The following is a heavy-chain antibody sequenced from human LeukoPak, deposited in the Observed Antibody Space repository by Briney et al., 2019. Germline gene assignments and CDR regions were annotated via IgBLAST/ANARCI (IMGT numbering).Heavy chain of an antibody. V-gene: IGHV4-34*01. CDR1: GVSFSGYY. Sequence: SETLSLTCAVYGVSFSGYYWSWIRQPPGKGLEWIGEINHSGSTNYNPSLKSRVTISVDTSKNHFSLKLSSVTAADTAVYYCASCSSGLCYGMDVWGQGTTVTVSS. CDR3: ASCSSGLCYGMDV. CDR2: INHSGST. J-gene: IGHJ6*02. D-gene: IGHD2-2*01.